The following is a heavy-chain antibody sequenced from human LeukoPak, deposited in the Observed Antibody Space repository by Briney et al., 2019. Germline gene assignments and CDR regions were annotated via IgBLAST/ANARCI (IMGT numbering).Heavy chain of an antibody. D-gene: IGHD6-13*01. CDR3: ARDKSSSREAFDP. CDR1: GDSISTYY. V-gene: IGHV4-59*01. CDR2: IDYSGSI. Sequence: SETLSLTCTVSGDSISTYYWSWIRQPPGKGLEWIGYIDYSGSINYNPSPKSRLTISVDTSKNQFSLNLSSVTAADTAVYYCARDKSSSREAFDPWGQGALVTVSS. J-gene: IGHJ5*02.